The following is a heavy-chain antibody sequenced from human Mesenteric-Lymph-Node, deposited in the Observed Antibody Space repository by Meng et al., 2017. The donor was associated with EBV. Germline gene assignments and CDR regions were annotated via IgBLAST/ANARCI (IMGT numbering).Heavy chain of an antibody. CDR3: ARGYGGNPPLDS. Sequence: QVQLVHSGSGLKEPGVSVRVYCQGSGYIFSDYDMNWVRQAPGQGLEWMGWINTNTGNPTSAQGFRGRCVFTMDTSVSTVYLEISSLKTADTAVYYCARGYGGNPPLDSWGQGTLVTVSS. D-gene: IGHD4-23*01. V-gene: IGHV7-4-1*02. J-gene: IGHJ4*02. CDR2: INTNTGNP. CDR1: GYIFSDYD.